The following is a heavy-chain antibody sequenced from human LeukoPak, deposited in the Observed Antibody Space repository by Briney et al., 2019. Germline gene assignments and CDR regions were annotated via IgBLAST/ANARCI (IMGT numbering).Heavy chain of an antibody. J-gene: IGHJ4*02. CDR3: AKKVGLVSAPLYYFDV. D-gene: IGHD5/OR15-5a*01. CDR2: ISSSSSYI. Sequence: GGSLRLSCAASGFTFSSYSMNWVRQAPGKGLEWVSSISSSSSYIYYADSVKGRFTISRDNAKNSLYLQMNSLRAEDTAIYYCAKKVGLVSAPLYYFDVWGQGTLVTVSS. CDR1: GFTFSSYS. V-gene: IGHV3-21*04.